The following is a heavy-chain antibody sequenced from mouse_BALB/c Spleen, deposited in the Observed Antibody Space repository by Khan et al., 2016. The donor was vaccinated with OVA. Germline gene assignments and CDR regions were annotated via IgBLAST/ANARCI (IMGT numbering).Heavy chain of an antibody. J-gene: IGHJ3*01. Sequence: QVQLQQSGAELVKPGASVKISCKASGYTFTSFYMYWVKQRPGQGLEWIGGINPSNGDTHFYEKFKSKATLTVDKSSTTAYMQFSSLTSEDSAFYYCARSGYGNPFAYWGQGTLVTVSA. CDR1: GYTFTSFY. D-gene: IGHD2-1*01. CDR2: INPSNGDT. V-gene: IGHV1S81*02. CDR3: ARSGYGNPFAY.